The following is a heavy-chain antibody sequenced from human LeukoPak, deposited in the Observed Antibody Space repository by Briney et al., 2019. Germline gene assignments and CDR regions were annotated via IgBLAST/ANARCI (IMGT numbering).Heavy chain of an antibody. J-gene: IGHJ3*02. CDR1: RFTFSSYA. CDR3: AVQSPYSSSWYGAFDI. Sequence: PAGGSLRLSCAASRFTFSSYAMHWVRQAPGKGLEWVAVISYDGSNKYYADSVKGRFTISRDNSKNTLYLQMNSLRAEDTAVYYCAVQSPYSSSWYGAFDIWGQGTMVTVSS. D-gene: IGHD6-13*01. CDR2: ISYDGSNK. V-gene: IGHV3-30-3*01.